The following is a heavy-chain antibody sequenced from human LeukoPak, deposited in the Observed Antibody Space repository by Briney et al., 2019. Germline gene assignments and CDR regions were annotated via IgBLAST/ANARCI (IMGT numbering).Heavy chain of an antibody. CDR3: ARGLDRIYYYYGMDV. V-gene: IGHV1-8*02. CDR2: MNPNSGNT. J-gene: IGHJ6*02. CDR1: GGTFSSYA. D-gene: IGHD2/OR15-2a*01. Sequence: ASVKVSCKASGGTFSSYAISWVRQATGQGLEWMGWMNPNSGNTGYAQKFQGRVTMTRNTSISTAYMELSSLRSEDTAVYYCARGLDRIYYYYGMDVWGQGTTVTVSS.